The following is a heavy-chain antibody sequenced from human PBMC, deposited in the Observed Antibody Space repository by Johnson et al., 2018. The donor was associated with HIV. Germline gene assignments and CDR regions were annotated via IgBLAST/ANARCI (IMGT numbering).Heavy chain of an antibody. CDR1: GFTFDDYT. D-gene: IGHD3-22*01. CDR3: AKDMEDSSGYYGAFDI. CDR2: ISWDGGST. V-gene: IGHV3-43*01. Sequence: VQLVESGGGLVQPGGSLRLSCAASGFTFDDYTMHWVRQAPGKGLEWVSLISWDGGSTYYADSVKGRFNISRDNSKNSLYLQMNSLRTEDTALYYCAKDMEDSSGYYGAFDIWGQGTMVTVSS. J-gene: IGHJ3*02.